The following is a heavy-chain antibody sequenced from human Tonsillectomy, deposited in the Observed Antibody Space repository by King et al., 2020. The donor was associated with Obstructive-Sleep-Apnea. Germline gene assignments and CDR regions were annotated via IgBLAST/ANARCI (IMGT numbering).Heavy chain of an antibody. J-gene: IGHJ4*02. CDR1: GFTFINAW. V-gene: IGHV3-15*05. Sequence: VQLVESGGGLLKPGGSLRLSCAASGFTFINAWMSWVRQAPGKGLEWVGRIRSRSDGGTTDYAAPVTGRFSISRDDSKNTLYLQMNSLKIEDTAVYFCTTINLHEYRSNWDENYFDYWGQGTLVTVSS. CDR3: TTINLHEYRSNWDENYFDY. D-gene: IGHD6-13*01. CDR2: IRSRSDGGTT.